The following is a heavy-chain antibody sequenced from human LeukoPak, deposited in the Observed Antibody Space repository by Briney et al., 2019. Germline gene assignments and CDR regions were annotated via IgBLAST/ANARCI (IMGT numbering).Heavy chain of an antibody. J-gene: IGHJ4*02. CDR2: IIPILGIV. D-gene: IGHD5-24*01. CDR3: ATGRDGYPEAFDY. CDR1: GYTFTSYG. Sequence: SVKVSCKASGYTFTSYGISWVRQAPGQGLEWMGRIIPILGIVNYAQKFQGRVTITADKSTSTAYMDLSSLRSEDTAVYYCATGRDGYPEAFDYWGQGTLVTVSS. V-gene: IGHV1-69*04.